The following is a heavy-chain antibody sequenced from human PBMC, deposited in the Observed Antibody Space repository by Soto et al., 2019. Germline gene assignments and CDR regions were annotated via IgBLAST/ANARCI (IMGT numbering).Heavy chain of an antibody. CDR3: ARGGDYYFDS. CDR2: IFHRGGT. J-gene: IGHJ4*02. V-gene: IGHV4-30-2*01. Sequence: QVQLQEPGSGLVKPSQTLSLTCAVSGGSISSGGFSWSWIRQPPGKGLQWIGYIFHRGGTYYNPSLKSRVTISLDRSKNQFSLKLSSVTAADTAVYYCARGGDYYFDSWGQGTLVTVSS. CDR1: GGSISSGGFS. D-gene: IGHD2-21*02.